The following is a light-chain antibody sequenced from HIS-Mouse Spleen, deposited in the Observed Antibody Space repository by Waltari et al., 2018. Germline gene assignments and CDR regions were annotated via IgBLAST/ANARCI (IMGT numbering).Light chain of an antibody. CDR3: YSTDSSGNHRV. Sequence: SYELTQPPSVSVSPGQTARITCPGDALPNKYAYWYQQKSGQAPVLVIYADSKRPSGIPERFSGSSSGTMATLTISGAQVEDEADYYCYSTDSSGNHRVFGGGTKLTVL. V-gene: IGLV3-10*01. CDR1: ALPNKY. CDR2: ADS. J-gene: IGLJ2*01.